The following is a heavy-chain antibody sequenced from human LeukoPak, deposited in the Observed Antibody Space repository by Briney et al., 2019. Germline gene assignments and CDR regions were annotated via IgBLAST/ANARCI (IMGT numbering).Heavy chain of an antibody. CDR1: GASISSSS. CDR3: ARHERPSGYSGGFDY. CDR2: LYTSGGT. V-gene: IGHV4-4*09. J-gene: IGHJ4*02. D-gene: IGHD5-12*01. Sequence: SETLSLTCTVSGASISSSSWSWIRQPPGEGLEWIGYLYTSGGTDYNPSLKRRVTISVDRSKNEFSLKLSSVTAADTAVYYCARHERPSGYSGGFDYWGQGTLVTVSS.